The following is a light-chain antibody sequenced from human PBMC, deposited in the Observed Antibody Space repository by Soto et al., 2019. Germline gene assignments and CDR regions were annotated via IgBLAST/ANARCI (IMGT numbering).Light chain of an antibody. V-gene: IGLV1-40*01. J-gene: IGLJ3*02. CDR3: QSYDSSLNGVV. CDR2: GNN. CDR1: SSNIGAGYD. Sequence: QSVLTQPPSVSGAPGQRVTISCTGGSSNIGAGYDVQWYQQLPGIAPKLLIYGNNNRPSGVPDRFSGSKSGSSASLAITGLQAEDDADYYCQSYDSSLNGVVFGGGTKLTVL.